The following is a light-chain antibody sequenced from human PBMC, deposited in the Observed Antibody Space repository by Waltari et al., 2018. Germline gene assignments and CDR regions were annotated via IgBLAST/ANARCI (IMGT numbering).Light chain of an antibody. CDR1: SSKIGNNY. Sequence: QSVLTQPPSVSAAPGQRVTISCSGGSSKIGNNYVSWYRQFPGTAPKLLIYEDNERPSGVPGRFSGSKSGTSATLDITGLQAGDEADYYCGTWDSSLSGAVFGGGTHLTVL. V-gene: IGLV1-51*02. J-gene: IGLJ7*01. CDR3: GTWDSSLSGAV. CDR2: EDN.